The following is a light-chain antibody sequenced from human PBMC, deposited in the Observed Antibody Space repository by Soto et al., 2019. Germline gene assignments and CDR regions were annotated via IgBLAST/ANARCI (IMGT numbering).Light chain of an antibody. V-gene: IGKV3-11*01. J-gene: IGKJ2*01. CDR1: QSVSSY. CDR3: QQRSNCPPFT. CDR2: DAS. Sequence: EIVLTQSPATRSLSPGERVTLSCRASQSVSSYLAWYQHKPGQPPRLLIYDASNRATGIPARFSGSGSGTVLTLTISSLESEDFAVYYCQQRSNCPPFTFGQGTKLEIK.